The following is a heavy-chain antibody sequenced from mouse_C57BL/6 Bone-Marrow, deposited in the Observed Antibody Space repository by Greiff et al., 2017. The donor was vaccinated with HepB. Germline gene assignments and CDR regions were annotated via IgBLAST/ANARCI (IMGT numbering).Heavy chain of an antibody. CDR3: AREEIYYGNGFDY. D-gene: IGHD2-1*01. J-gene: IGHJ2*01. Sequence: VQLVESGPELVKPGASVKISCKASGYAFSSSWMNWVKQRPGKGLEWIGRIYPGDGDTDYNGKFKGKATLTADKSSSTAYMQLSSLTSEDSAVYFCAREEIYYGNGFDYWGQGTTLTVSS. CDR2: IYPGDGDT. V-gene: IGHV1-82*01. CDR1: GYAFSSSW.